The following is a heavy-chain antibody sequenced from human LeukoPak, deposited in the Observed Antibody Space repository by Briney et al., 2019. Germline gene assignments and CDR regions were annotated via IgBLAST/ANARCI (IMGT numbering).Heavy chain of an antibody. J-gene: IGHJ4*02. V-gene: IGHV3-21*01. CDR1: GFPFSSYH. CDR3: ARGLCGGDCYDY. Sequence: GGSLRLSCEASGFPFSSYHINWVRQAPGKGLEWVSSFNSNSDYIYYADSVKGRFTISRDNAKNSPYLQMNSLRAEDTAVYYCARGLCGGDCYDYWGQGTLVTVSS. CDR2: FNSNSDYI. D-gene: IGHD2-21*01.